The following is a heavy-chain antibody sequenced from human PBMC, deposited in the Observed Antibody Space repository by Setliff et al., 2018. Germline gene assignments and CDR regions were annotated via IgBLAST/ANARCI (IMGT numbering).Heavy chain of an antibody. CDR3: ARWNGSGYFFY. CDR2: IIPILETT. V-gene: IGHV1-69*11. J-gene: IGHJ4*02. Sequence: ASVKVSCKVSGGAFSNYGLSWVRQAPGQGLVWMGRIIPILETTNYAQNFQGRVSITADESTRTAYMELSSLTFDDTAVYYCARWNGSGYFFYWGQGTWVTVS. D-gene: IGHD3-3*01. CDR1: GGAFSNYG.